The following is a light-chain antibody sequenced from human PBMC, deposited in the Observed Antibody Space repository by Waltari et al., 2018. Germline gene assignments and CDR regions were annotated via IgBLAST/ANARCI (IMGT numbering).Light chain of an antibody. J-gene: IGLJ2*01. CDR3: QSYDNILSASI. Sequence: QSVLTQPPSVSGDPGQRVTISCTGSSSNFGAGFAVHWYQQLPGTAPKLLIYGNSNRPSGVPDRFSGSKSGTSASLAITGLQAEDEADYYCQSYDNILSASIFGGGTKLTVL. V-gene: IGLV1-40*01. CDR1: SSNFGAGFA. CDR2: GNS.